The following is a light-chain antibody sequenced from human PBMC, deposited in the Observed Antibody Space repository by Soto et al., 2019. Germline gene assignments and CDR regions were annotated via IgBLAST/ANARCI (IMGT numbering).Light chain of an antibody. V-gene: IGKV1-5*03. CDR3: QQFNSYPWT. CDR2: KAS. CDR1: QSIGDW. J-gene: IGKJ1*01. Sequence: DIQMTQSPSTLSASVGDRFTITCRASQSIGDWLAWYQQKPGKAPNLLIYKASSLESGVPSRFSGSGSGTEFTVTISSLQPEDFATYYCQQFNSYPWTFGQGTKVDIK.